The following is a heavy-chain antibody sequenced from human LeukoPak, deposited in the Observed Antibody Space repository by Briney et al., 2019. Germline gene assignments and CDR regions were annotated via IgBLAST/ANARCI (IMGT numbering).Heavy chain of an antibody. CDR1: GFTFSTYA. CDR2: ISGSGGST. J-gene: IGHJ4*02. Sequence: RGSLRLSCAASGFTFSTYAMSWVRPAPGKGLEWVSAISGSGGSTYYADYVKGRFTSARDNSKNTLYLQLSSLRAEDTDVYNWAKEPPRSWELLSEGYFDYWGQGTLVTVSS. CDR3: AKEPPRSWELLSEGYFDY. V-gene: IGHV3-23*01. D-gene: IGHD1-26*01.